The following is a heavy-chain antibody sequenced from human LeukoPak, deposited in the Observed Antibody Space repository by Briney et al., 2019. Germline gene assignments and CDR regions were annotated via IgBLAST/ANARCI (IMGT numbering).Heavy chain of an antibody. J-gene: IGHJ4*02. CDR1: GYTFTSYY. CDR3: ARDGRYDSTGHTLDY. Sequence: GASVSVSCKASGYTFTSYYMHWVRQAPGQGLEWMGIVNPGGGSTSYTQNFQCRVTITTDTSTSTVHMELSSLTSEDTAVYYCARDGRYDSTGHTLDYWGQGTLVTVSS. CDR2: VNPGGGST. D-gene: IGHD3-22*01. V-gene: IGHV1-46*01.